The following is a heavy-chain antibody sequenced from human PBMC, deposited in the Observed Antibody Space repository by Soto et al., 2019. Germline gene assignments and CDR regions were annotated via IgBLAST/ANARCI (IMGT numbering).Heavy chain of an antibody. V-gene: IGHV3-23*01. D-gene: IGHD1-26*01. CDR1: GFTFSSYA. CDR2: ISGSGGST. CDR3: AKDWAVGARFDY. Sequence: GGSLRLSCAASGFTFSSYAMSWVRQAPGKGLEWVSAISGSGGSTYYADSAKGRFTISRDISKNTLYLQMNSLRAEDTAVYYCAKDWAVGARFDYWGQGTLVTVSS. J-gene: IGHJ4*02.